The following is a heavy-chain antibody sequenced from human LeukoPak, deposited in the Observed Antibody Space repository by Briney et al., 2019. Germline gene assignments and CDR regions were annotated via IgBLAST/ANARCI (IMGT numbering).Heavy chain of an antibody. J-gene: IGHJ4*02. CDR3: ARWRYSSGWYDGEFDY. CDR2: ISAYNGNT. CDR1: GYTFTSYG. Sequence: ASVKVSCKASGYTFTSYGISWVRQAPGQGLEWMGWISAYNGNTNYAQKLQGRVTMTTDTSTSTAYMELRSLRSDDTAVYYCARWRYSSGWYDGEFDYWGQGTLVTVSS. D-gene: IGHD6-19*01. V-gene: IGHV1-18*01.